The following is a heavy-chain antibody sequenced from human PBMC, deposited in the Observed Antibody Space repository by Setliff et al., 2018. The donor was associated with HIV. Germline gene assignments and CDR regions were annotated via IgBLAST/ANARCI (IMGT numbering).Heavy chain of an antibody. Sequence: PGGSLSLPCAASGFTFSDYYMSWIRQAPGKGLEGVSYISSSGSTIYYADSVKGRFTISRDNAKNSLYLQMNSLRAEDTAVYYCARGTSRVHSRGWYGGGYFDYWGQGTLVTVSS. CDR1: GFTFSDYY. J-gene: IGHJ4*02. V-gene: IGHV3-11*04. CDR2: ISSSGSTI. CDR3: ARGTSRVHSRGWYGGGYFDY. D-gene: IGHD6-19*01.